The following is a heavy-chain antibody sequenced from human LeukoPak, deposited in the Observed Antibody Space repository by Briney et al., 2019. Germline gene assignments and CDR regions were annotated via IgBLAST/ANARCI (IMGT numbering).Heavy chain of an antibody. V-gene: IGHV4-59*01. CDR1: GGSISSYY. CDR2: IYYSGST. D-gene: IGHD5-24*01. CDR3: ARGIDGYKNWFDP. Sequence: SETLSLTCTVSGGSISSYYWSWIRQPPGKGLEWIGYIYYSGSTNYNPSLKSRVTISVDTSKNQFSLKLSSVTAADTAVYYCARGIDGYKNWFDPWGQGTLVTVSS. J-gene: IGHJ5*02.